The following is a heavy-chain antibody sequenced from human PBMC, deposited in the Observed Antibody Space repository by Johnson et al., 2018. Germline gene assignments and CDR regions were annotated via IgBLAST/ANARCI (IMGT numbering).Heavy chain of an antibody. V-gene: IGHV1-69*01. J-gene: IGHJ3*02. CDR1: GGTFSSYA. CDR2: IIPIFGTA. CDR3: ARGGLRRLVFADAFDI. Sequence: VQLVESGAEVKKPGSSVKVSCKASGGTFSSYAISWVRQAPGQGLEWMGGIIPIFGTANYAQTFQGRDMITADESTSTAYMERSSLRSEDTAVYYCARGGLRRLVFADAFDIWGQGTMVTVSS. D-gene: IGHD3-10*02.